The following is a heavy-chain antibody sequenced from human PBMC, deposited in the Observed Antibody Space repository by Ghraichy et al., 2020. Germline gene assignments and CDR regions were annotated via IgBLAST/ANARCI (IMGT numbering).Heavy chain of an antibody. Sequence: ASVKVSCKASGYTFISYGISWVRQAPGQGLEWMGWISAYNGNTNYAQKLQGRVTMTTDTSTSTAYMELRSLRSDDTAVYYCARPGDYVWGSYRHDAFDIWGQGTMVTVSS. V-gene: IGHV1-18*04. CDR2: ISAYNGNT. CDR3: ARPGDYVWGSYRHDAFDI. D-gene: IGHD3-16*02. CDR1: GYTFISYG. J-gene: IGHJ3*02.